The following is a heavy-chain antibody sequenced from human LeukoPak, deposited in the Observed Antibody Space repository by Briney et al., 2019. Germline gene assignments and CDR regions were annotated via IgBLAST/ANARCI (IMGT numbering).Heavy chain of an antibody. CDR2: IDWDDDK. V-gene: IGHV2-70*11. CDR1: GFSLSTSGVC. Sequence: SGPTLVNPTQTLTLTCTFSGFSLSTSGVCVSWIRQPPGKALEWLARIDWDDDKYYSTSLKTRLTISKDTSKNQVVLTMTNMDPVDTATYYCARAVEVYYYYSMDVWGKGTTVTVSS. CDR3: ARAVEVYYYYSMDV. J-gene: IGHJ6*03. D-gene: IGHD2-21*01.